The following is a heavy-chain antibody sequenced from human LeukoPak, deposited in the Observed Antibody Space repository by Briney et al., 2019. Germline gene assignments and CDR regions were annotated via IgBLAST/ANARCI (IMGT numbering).Heavy chain of an antibody. J-gene: IGHJ4*02. CDR3: ARADGGGYGPSY. D-gene: IGHD5-18*01. V-gene: IGHV1-69*04. CDR1: GGTFSSYA. Sequence: GASVKVSCKASGGTFSSYAISWVRQAPGQGLEWMGRIIPILGIANYAQKFQGRVTITADKSTSTAYMELSSLRSEDTAVYYCARADGGGYGPSYWGQGTLVTVSS. CDR2: IIPILGIA.